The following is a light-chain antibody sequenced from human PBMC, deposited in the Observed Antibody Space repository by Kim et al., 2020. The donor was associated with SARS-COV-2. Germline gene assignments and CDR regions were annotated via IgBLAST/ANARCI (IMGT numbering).Light chain of an antibody. CDR3: QAWDSSVV. V-gene: IGLV3-1*01. Sequence: SYELTQPPSVSVSPGQTASITCSGDKVGDKYACWYQQKPGQSPVLVIYQDSKRPSGIPERFSGSNSGNTATLTISGTQAMDEADYYCQAWDSSVVFG. J-gene: IGLJ2*01. CDR2: QDS. CDR1: KVGDKY.